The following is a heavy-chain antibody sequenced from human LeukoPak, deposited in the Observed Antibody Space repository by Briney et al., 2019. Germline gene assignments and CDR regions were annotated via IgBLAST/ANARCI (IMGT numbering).Heavy chain of an antibody. V-gene: IGHV4-34*01. Sequence: PSETLSLTCAVYGGSFSGYYWSWIRQPPGKGLEWIGEINHSGSTNYNPSLKSRVTISVDTSKNQFSPKLSSVTAADTAVYYCARGGPKQQHYGMGVWGQGTTVTVSS. J-gene: IGHJ6*02. CDR3: ARGGPKQQHYGMGV. D-gene: IGHD6-13*01. CDR2: INHSGST. CDR1: GGSFSGYY.